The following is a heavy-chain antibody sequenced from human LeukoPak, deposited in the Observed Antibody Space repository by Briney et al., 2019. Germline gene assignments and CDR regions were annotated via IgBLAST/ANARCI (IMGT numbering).Heavy chain of an antibody. V-gene: IGHV1-46*01. J-gene: IGHJ4*02. CDR3: AGSLGYCTSNVCYLKY. CDR1: GYTFTSYA. Sequence: ASVKVSCKASGYTFTSYAMNWVRQAPGQGLECMGIINPSGGSTSYAQKFQGRVTMTTDTYTNTAYMELRSLRSDDTAVYYCAGSLGYCTSNVCYLKYWGQGTLVTVSS. CDR2: INPSGGST. D-gene: IGHD2-8*01.